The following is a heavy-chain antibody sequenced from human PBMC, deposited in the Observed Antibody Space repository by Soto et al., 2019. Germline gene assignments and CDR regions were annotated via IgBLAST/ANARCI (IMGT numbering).Heavy chain of an antibody. Sequence: GGSLRLSCAASGFTFSSYAMHWVRQAPGKGLEWVAVTSYDGSNKYYADSVKGRFTISRDNSKNTLYLQMNSLRAEDTAVYYCAREVSSSWAHFDYWGQGTLVTVSS. CDR2: TSYDGSNK. CDR3: AREVSSSWAHFDY. V-gene: IGHV3-30*04. J-gene: IGHJ4*02. CDR1: GFTFSSYA. D-gene: IGHD6-13*01.